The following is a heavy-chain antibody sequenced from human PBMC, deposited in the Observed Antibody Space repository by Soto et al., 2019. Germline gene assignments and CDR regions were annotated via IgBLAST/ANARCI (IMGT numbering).Heavy chain of an antibody. Sequence: EVRLVESGGGLVQPGGSLRLSCAASGFTFSSYSMNWVRQAPGKGLEWVSYISSSSSTIYYADSVKGRFTISRDNAKNSLYLQMNSLRAEDTAVYYCARDLEYSGYGEDDAFDIWGQGTMVTVSS. CDR3: ARDLEYSGYGEDDAFDI. V-gene: IGHV3-48*01. J-gene: IGHJ3*02. D-gene: IGHD5-12*01. CDR2: ISSSSSTI. CDR1: GFTFSSYS.